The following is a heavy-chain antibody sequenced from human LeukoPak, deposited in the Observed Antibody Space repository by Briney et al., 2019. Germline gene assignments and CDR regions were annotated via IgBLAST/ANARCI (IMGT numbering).Heavy chain of an antibody. CDR3: AKEEGSSGWYNWFDP. CDR2: ISGSGGST. Sequence: GGSLRLSCAASGFTFSSYAMSWVRQAPGKGLEWVSAISGSGGSTYYADSVKGRFTNSRDNSKNTLYLQMNSLRAEDTAVYYCAKEEGSSGWYNWFDPWGQGTLVTVSS. V-gene: IGHV3-23*01. D-gene: IGHD6-19*01. J-gene: IGHJ5*02. CDR1: GFTFSSYA.